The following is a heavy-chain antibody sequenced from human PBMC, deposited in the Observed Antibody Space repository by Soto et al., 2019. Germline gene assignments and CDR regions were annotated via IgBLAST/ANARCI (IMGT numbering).Heavy chain of an antibody. Sequence: HPGGSLRLSCAASGFTFSSYGMNWVRQAPGKGLEWVAVISYDENNKYYADSVKGRFTISGDNSKNTLYLQMNSLRAEDTAVYYCAKVLTGDLDYWGQGTLVTVSS. D-gene: IGHD7-27*01. V-gene: IGHV3-30*18. CDR2: ISYDENNK. J-gene: IGHJ4*02. CDR1: GFTFSSYG. CDR3: AKVLTGDLDY.